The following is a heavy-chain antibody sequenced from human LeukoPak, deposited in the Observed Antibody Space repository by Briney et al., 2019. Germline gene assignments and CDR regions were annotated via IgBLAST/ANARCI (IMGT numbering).Heavy chain of an antibody. J-gene: IGHJ6*03. D-gene: IGHD3-3*02. CDR3: ARHFYGLAACYYYYMDV. Sequence: SETLSLTCAVSGYSISSGNDWGWIRQPPGKGLEWIGFIYHTGSTYYSPSLKSRVTMSVDTSKNQFSLKLSSVTAADTAIHYCARHFYGLAACYYYYMDVWGKGTTVTVFS. V-gene: IGHV4-38-2*01. CDR2: IYHTGST. CDR1: GYSISSGND.